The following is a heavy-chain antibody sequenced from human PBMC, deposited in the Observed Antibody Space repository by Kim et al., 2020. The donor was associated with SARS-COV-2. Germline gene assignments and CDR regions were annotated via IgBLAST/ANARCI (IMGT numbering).Heavy chain of an antibody. J-gene: IGHJ5*02. Sequence: KGRFTISRDNAKNSLYLQMNSLRAEDTALYYCAKEDRHCSSTSCLNWFDPWGQGTLVTVSS. D-gene: IGHD2-2*01. CDR3: AKEDRHCSSTSCLNWFDP. V-gene: IGHV3-9*01.